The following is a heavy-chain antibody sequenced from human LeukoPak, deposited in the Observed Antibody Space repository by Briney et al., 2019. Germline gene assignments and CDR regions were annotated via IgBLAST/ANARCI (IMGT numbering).Heavy chain of an antibody. CDR2: ISGSGGRT. CDR3: ARETFYDFWSGYSDY. J-gene: IGHJ4*02. D-gene: IGHD3-3*01. CDR1: GFTFSNYA. V-gene: IGHV3-23*01. Sequence: PVGSLRLSCAASGFTFSNYAMRWVRQAPGKGLEWVSVISGSGGRTYYADSVKGRFTISRDNSKNTLYLQMNSLRVEDTAVYYCARETFYDFWSGYSDYWGQGTLVTVSS.